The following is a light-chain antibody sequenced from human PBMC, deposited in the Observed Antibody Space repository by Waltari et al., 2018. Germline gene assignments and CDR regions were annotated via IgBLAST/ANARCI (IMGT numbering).Light chain of an antibody. CDR3: SSYAGSDSRVV. CDR2: EVS. V-gene: IGLV2-8*01. Sequence: QSALTQPPSASGSPGQSVTISCTGTTSDVAGYNYVSWYHQPPGKAPKLMIYEVSKRPSGVPDRFSGSKSGNTASLTVSGLQAEDEADYYCSSYAGSDSRVVFGGGTKLTVL. CDR1: TSDVAGYNY. J-gene: IGLJ2*01.